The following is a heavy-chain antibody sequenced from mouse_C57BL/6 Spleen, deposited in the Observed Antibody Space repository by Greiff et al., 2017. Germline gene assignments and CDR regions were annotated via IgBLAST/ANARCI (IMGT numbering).Heavy chain of an antibody. J-gene: IGHJ4*01. CDR2: INPGSGGT. CDR1: GYAFTNYL. CDR3: ARGLIYYGNYNAMDY. Sequence: QVQLKQSGAELVRPGTSVKVSCKASGYAFTNYLIEWVKQRPGQGLEWIGVINPGSGGTNYNEKFKGKATLTADKSSSTAYMQLSSLTSEDSAVYFCARGLIYYGNYNAMDYWGQGTSVTVSS. V-gene: IGHV1-54*01. D-gene: IGHD2-1*01.